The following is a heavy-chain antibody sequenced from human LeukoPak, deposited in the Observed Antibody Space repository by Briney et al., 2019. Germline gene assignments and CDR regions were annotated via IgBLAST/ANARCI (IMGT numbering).Heavy chain of an antibody. CDR3: ARVTYYDFWSGYYDFDY. D-gene: IGHD3-3*01. CDR1: GFTFNKYG. Sequence: PGGSLRLSCATSGFTFNKYGMNWVRQAPGKGLEWLSYMSSNSRSSSTTYYADSVKGRFTISRDNAKNSLYLQMDSLRAEDTAVYYCARVTYYDFWSGYYDFDYWGQGTLVTVSS. V-gene: IGHV3-48*01. CDR2: MSSNSRSSSTT. J-gene: IGHJ4*02.